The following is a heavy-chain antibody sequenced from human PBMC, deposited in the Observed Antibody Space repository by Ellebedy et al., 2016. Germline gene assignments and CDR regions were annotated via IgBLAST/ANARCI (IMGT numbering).Heavy chain of an antibody. CDR2: INSDGSST. D-gene: IGHD2-8*01. CDR3: ARVRDNGDLDY. Sequence: GESLKISCAASGFTFSSNWMHWVRQGPGKGLVWVSRINSDGSSTSYADSVKGRFTISRDNAKNTLYLQMNSLRADDTAVYYCARVRDNGDLDYWGQGTLVTVSS. V-gene: IGHV3-74*01. J-gene: IGHJ4*02. CDR1: GFTFSSNW.